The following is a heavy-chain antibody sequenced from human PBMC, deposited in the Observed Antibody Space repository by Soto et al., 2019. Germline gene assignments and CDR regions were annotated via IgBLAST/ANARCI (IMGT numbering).Heavy chain of an antibody. CDR1: GYTLTELS. CDR3: ARARLVRAYCGGDCYAPNAFDI. CDR2: FDPEDGET. Sequence: ASVKVSCKVSGYTLTELSMHWVRQAPGKGLEWMGGFDPEDGETIYAQKFQGRVTMTRDTSTSTAYMELRSLRSDDTAVYYCARARLVRAYCGGDCYAPNAFDIWGQGTMVTVSS. V-gene: IGHV1-24*01. J-gene: IGHJ3*02. D-gene: IGHD2-21*02.